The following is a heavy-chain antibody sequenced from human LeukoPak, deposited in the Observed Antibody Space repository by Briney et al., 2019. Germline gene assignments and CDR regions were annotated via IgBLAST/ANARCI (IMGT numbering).Heavy chain of an antibody. CDR1: GYSISSGYY. D-gene: IGHD1-26*01. Sequence: SETLSLTCAVSGYSISSGYYWGWIRQPPGKGLEWIGQIHSSGSANYNPSLKSRVAMSLDASKNQFSVRVSSVTAADTAIYYCARDILAVGATHYFDYWGQGSLVTVSS. CDR3: ARDILAVGATHYFDY. V-gene: IGHV4-38-2*02. CDR2: IHSSGSA. J-gene: IGHJ4*02.